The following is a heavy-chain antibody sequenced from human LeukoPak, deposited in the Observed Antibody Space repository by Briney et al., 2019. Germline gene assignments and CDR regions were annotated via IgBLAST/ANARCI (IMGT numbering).Heavy chain of an antibody. CDR3: ARSSIGDWYFDL. V-gene: IGHV4-59*01. Sequence: SETLSLTCTVSGGSISSYYWSWIRQSPGKGLEWIGHIYYSGTTNYSPSLKSRVTISVDTSKDEFSLKLNSVTAADTAVYFCARSSIGDWYFDLWGRGTLVTVSS. CDR1: GGSISSYY. CDR2: IYYSGTT. D-gene: IGHD6-6*01. J-gene: IGHJ2*01.